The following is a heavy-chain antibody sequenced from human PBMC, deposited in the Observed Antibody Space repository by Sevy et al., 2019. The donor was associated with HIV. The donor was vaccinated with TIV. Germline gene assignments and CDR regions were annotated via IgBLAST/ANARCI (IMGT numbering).Heavy chain of an antibody. J-gene: IGHJ4*02. Sequence: ASVKVSCKASGDTFTNNYMHWVRQAPGQGLEWMGIIDPSGGNASYAQKFQGRVSMTRDTSTSTIYLDLSSLRSEDTAVYYCVRADPAKHFDSWGQGTLVTVSS. V-gene: IGHV1-46*01. CDR1: GDTFTNNY. CDR2: IDPSGGNA. CDR3: VRADPAKHFDS.